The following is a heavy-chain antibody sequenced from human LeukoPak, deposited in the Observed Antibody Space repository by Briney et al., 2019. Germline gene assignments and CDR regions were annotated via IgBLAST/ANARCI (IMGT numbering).Heavy chain of an antibody. CDR2: FLYDGSNK. CDR1: GFTFSSYA. D-gene: IGHD3-3*01. J-gene: IGHJ4*02. Sequence: GGSLRLSCAASGFTFSSYAMDWVRQAPGQGLGGGAVFLYDGSNKYYADSVKGRFTISRDNSKNTLYLQMNSLRAEDTAVYYCARGPYYDFWSGYYWFDYWGQGTLVTVSS. V-gene: IGHV3-30-3*01. CDR3: ARGPYYDFWSGYYWFDY.